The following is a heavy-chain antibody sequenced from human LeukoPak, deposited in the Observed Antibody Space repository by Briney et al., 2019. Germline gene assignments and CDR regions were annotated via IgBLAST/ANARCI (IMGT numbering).Heavy chain of an antibody. CDR1: GFTFSSYS. CDR3: ATEGRGTGTTLRAFDI. Sequence: GGSLRLSCAASGFTFSSYSMNWVRQTPGKGLEWVSSISSSSSYIYYADSMKGRFTISRDNAKNSLYLQMNSLRAEDTAVYYCATEGRGTGTTLRAFDIWGQGTMVTVSS. CDR2: ISSSSSYI. V-gene: IGHV3-21*01. J-gene: IGHJ3*02. D-gene: IGHD1-7*01.